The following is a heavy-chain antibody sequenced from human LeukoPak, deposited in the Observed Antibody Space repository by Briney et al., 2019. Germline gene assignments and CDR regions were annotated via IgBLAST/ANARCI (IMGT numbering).Heavy chain of an antibody. J-gene: IGHJ5*02. CDR3: ARGMFSLLFGGGGSNWFDP. CDR1: GGSFSGYY. V-gene: IGHV4-34*01. Sequence: SETLSLTCAVYGGSFSGYYWSWIRQPPGKGLEWIGEINHSGSTNYNPSLKSRVTISVDTSKNQFSLKLSSVAAADTAVYYCARGMFSLLFGGGGSNWFDPWGQGTLVTVSS. D-gene: IGHD2-21*02. CDR2: INHSGST.